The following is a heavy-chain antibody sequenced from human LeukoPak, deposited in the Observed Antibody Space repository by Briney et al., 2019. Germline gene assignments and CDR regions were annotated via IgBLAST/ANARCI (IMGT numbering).Heavy chain of an antibody. J-gene: IGHJ3*02. CDR1: GFTFSSYS. CDR2: ISSSSSYI. CDR3: ARDSGCSSTSCYWGAFDI. D-gene: IGHD2-2*01. V-gene: IGHV3-21*01. Sequence: GGSLRLSCAASGFTFSSYSMNWVRQAPGKGLEWVSSISSSSSYIYYADSVKGRFTISRDNAKNSLYLQMNSLRAEDTAVYYCARDSGCSSTSCYWGAFDIWGQGTMVTVSS.